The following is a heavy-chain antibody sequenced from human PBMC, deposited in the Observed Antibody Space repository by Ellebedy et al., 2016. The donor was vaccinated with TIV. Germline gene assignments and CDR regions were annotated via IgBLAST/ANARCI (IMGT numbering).Heavy chain of an antibody. Sequence: GGSLRLSCAASGFSFDDYTMHWVRQAPGKGLEWVSLIGWDGVSTYYADSVKGRFTISRDNSKDFLHLQMTSLKVEDSALYYCVKGRQWLLHYWGQGTLVTVSS. CDR3: VKGRQWLLHY. CDR2: IGWDGVST. D-gene: IGHD6-19*01. CDR1: GFSFDDYT. V-gene: IGHV3-43*01. J-gene: IGHJ4*02.